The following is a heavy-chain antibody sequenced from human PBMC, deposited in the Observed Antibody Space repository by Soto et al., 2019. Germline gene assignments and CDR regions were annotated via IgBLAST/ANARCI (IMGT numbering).Heavy chain of an antibody. J-gene: IGHJ6*02. CDR2: ISYSGNT. CDR1: GASITSRGSY. D-gene: IGHD2-21*01. CDR3: ARETMWPSGRHYYYHMDV. Sequence: QVQLQESGPGLVKPSQTLSLTCSVSGASITSRGSYWTWIRQPPGKGLEWIGHISYSGNTFYNSSLQSRLTISVDTSKNQFSLKMTSVTAADTAVYFCARETMWPSGRHYYYHMDVWGQGTTVPVSS. V-gene: IGHV4-30-4*01.